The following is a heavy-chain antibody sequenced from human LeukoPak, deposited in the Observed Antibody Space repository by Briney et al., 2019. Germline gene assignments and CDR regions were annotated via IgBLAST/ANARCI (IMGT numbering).Heavy chain of an antibody. V-gene: IGHV1-2*02. Sequence: ASVKVSCKASGYTFTGYYMHWVRQAPGQGLEWMGWINPNSGGTNYAQKLQGRVTMTRDTSISTAYMELSRLRSDDTAVYYCTLEGGSGSYYDYWGQGTLVTVSS. D-gene: IGHD3-10*01. CDR2: INPNSGGT. J-gene: IGHJ4*02. CDR3: TLEGGSGSYYDY. CDR1: GYTFTGYY.